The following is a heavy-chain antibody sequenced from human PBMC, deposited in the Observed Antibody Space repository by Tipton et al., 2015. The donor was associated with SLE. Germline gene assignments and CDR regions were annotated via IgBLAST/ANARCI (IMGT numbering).Heavy chain of an antibody. J-gene: IGHJ1*01. CDR3: VGGYPFGYFHH. Sequence: TLSLTCSVSGVSITDYYWSWIRQPPGRGLEWIGYIYTTGSTNYNPSLRNRVTTSMDTSKKQFSLKLTSVTAADTAVYYCVGGYPFGYFHHWGQGILVTVSS. D-gene: IGHD3-16*01. V-gene: IGHV4-4*08. CDR2: IYTTGST. CDR1: GVSITDYY.